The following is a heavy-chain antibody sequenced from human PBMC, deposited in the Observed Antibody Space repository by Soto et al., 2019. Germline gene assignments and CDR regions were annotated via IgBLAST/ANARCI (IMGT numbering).Heavy chain of an antibody. J-gene: IGHJ6*02. Sequence: SETLSLTCTVSGASVSSSDFYWGWIRQPPGKGLEWVGSVYYSGNTYYNPSLKSRVTISVDTSKNQFSLKLSSVTAADTAVYYCARHKPNTSGWYYYGMDVWGHGTTVTVSS. CDR2: VYYSGNT. V-gene: IGHV4-39*01. CDR1: GASVSSSDFY. CDR3: ARHKPNTSGWYYYGMDV. D-gene: IGHD6-19*01.